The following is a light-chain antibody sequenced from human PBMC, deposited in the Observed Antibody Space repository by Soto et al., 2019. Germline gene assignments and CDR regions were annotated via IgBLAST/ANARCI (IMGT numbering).Light chain of an antibody. CDR3: QVWASTAEFFV. CDR2: DAT. J-gene: IGLJ1*01. CDR1: KLGSKI. V-gene: IGLV3-21*02. Sequence: SYELTQLPSVSVAPGQTARITCGGDKLGSKIVHWYKQRPGQAPVAVVFDATDRPSGIPDRFSASRSGDTATLTISRVDAGDEADYFCQVWASTAEFFVFGSGTKVTVL.